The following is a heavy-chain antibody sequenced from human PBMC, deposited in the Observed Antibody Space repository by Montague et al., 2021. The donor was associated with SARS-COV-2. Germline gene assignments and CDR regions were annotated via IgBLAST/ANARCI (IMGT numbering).Heavy chain of an antibody. CDR1: GFTFSNYA. J-gene: IGHJ4*02. Sequence: SLRLSCAASGFTFSNYAMHWVRQAPGKGLEWVAVISYDGSNKYYADSVKGRFTISRDNSKNTLYLQMNSLRAEDTAVYYCVRKNYYGSGSFSTFDYWGQGTLVTVSS. CDR3: VRKNYYGSGSFSTFDY. V-gene: IGHV3-30-3*01. CDR2: ISYDGSNK. D-gene: IGHD3-10*01.